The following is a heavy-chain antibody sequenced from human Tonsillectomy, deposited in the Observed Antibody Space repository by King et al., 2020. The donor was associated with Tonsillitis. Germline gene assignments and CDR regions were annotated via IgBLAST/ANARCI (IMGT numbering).Heavy chain of an antibody. CDR1: GFTFSGYC. D-gene: IGHD6-13*01. J-gene: IGHJ6*02. V-gene: IGHV3-30*18. CDR3: AKDMKNQLVQIQMDV. Sequence: VQLVESGGGVVQPGRSLRLSCAASGFTFSGYCMHWVRQAPGKGLEWVAVISYDGNNKYYADSVKGRITISRDNSKNTLYLQMNSLRAEDTAIYYCAKDMKNQLVQIQMDVWGQGPTVTVSS. CDR2: ISYDGNNK.